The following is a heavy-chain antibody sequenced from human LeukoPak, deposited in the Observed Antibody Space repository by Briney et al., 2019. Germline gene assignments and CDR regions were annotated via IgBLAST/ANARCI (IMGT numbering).Heavy chain of an antibody. V-gene: IGHV3-30*12. J-gene: IGHJ3*02. CDR1: GFSFSSYG. Sequence: GGSLRLSCAASGFSFSSYGMHWVRQAPGKGLEWVAFISYDGSTEYFADSVKGRFTISRDNAKNSLYLQMNSLRAEDTAVYYCARDLYGDYYHDAFDIWGQGTMVTVSS. CDR2: ISYDGSTE. D-gene: IGHD4-17*01. CDR3: ARDLYGDYYHDAFDI.